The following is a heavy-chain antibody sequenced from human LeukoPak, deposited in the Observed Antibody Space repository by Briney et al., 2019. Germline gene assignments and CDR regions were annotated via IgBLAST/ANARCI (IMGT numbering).Heavy chain of an antibody. J-gene: IGHJ4*02. D-gene: IGHD2-2*03. CDR1: GGSISSYY. V-gene: IGHV4-4*07. Sequence: SETLSLTCTVSGGSISSYYWSWIRQPAGKGLEWIGRIYTSGSTNYNPSLKSRVTMSVDTSKNQFSLKLSPVTAADTAVYYCARGLDIVVVPAAALYFDYWGQGTLVTVSS. CDR2: IYTSGST. CDR3: ARGLDIVVVPAAALYFDY.